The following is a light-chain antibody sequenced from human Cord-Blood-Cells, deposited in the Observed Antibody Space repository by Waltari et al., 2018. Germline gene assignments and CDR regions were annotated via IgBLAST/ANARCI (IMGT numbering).Light chain of an antibody. Sequence: DLQMTQSPSSLSASVGDRVPITWRASQSISSYLNWYQKKPRKAPERRIYAACRLQSGVPSRFGGSGSGTDFTLTISSLQPEDFATYYCQQSYRTRRFPFGPGIKVDIK. CDR2: AAC. CDR1: QSISSY. CDR3: QQSYRTRRFP. J-gene: IGKJ3*01. V-gene: IGKV1-39*01.